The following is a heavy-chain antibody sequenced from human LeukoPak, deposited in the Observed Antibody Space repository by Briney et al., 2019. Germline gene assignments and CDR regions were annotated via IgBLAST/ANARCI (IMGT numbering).Heavy chain of an antibody. Sequence: GGSLRLSCAASGFTFSSYDMNWVRQAPGKGLEWVSYISSGASAIYYADSVEGRFTISRDNAQDSLYLQMNSLRAEDTAVYYCARENEYSSSSFDYWGQGTLVTVSS. CDR3: ARENEYSSSSFDY. D-gene: IGHD6-6*01. V-gene: IGHV3-48*03. CDR2: ISSGASAI. J-gene: IGHJ4*02. CDR1: GFTFSSYD.